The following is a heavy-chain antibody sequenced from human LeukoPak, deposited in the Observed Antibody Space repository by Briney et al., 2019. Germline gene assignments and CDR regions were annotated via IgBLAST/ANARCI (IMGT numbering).Heavy chain of an antibody. CDR1: GGSFSGYY. CDR3: ARGDCSGGSCYYFDY. J-gene: IGHJ4*02. D-gene: IGHD2-15*01. Sequence: PSETLSLTCAVYGGSFSGYYWSWIRQPPGKGLEWIGEINHSGSTNYNPSLKSRVTISVDTSKNQFSLKLSSVTAADTAVYYCARGDCSGGSCYYFDYWGQGTLVTVSS. CDR2: INHSGST. V-gene: IGHV4-34*01.